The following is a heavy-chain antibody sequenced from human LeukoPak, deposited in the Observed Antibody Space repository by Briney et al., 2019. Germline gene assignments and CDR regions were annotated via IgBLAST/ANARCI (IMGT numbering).Heavy chain of an antibody. J-gene: IGHJ5*02. D-gene: IGHD6-13*01. CDR3: ARDRAAGGSHNWFDP. CDR1: GYSLTNYY. CDR2: INPDSGDT. Sequence: ASVKVSCKASGYSLTNYYLHWARQAPGEGLEWMGWINPDSGDTRSAEKFQGRVTMTRDPSVNTAYKELSGLSSDDTAVYYCARDRAAGGSHNWFDPWGQGTLVTVSS. V-gene: IGHV1-2*02.